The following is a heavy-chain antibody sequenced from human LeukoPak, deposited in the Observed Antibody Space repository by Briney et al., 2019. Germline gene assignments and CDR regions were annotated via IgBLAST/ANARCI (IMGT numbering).Heavy chain of an antibody. D-gene: IGHD2-15*01. CDR2: IIPILGIA. CDR3: ARGRREYCSGGSCSYYFDY. CDR1: GGTFSSYA. J-gene: IGHJ4*02. Sequence: ASVKVSCKASGGTFSSYAISWVRQAPGQGLEWMGRIIPILGIANYAQKFQGRVTITADKSTSTAYMELSSLRSEDTAVYYCARGRREYCSGGSCSYYFDYWGQGTLVTVSS. V-gene: IGHV1-69*04.